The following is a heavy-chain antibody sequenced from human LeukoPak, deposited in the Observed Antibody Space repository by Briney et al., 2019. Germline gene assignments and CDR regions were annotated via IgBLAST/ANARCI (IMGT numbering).Heavy chain of an antibody. J-gene: IGHJ4*02. CDR2: ISGSGGST. Sequence: PGGSLRLSCAASGFTFSSFAMSWVRQVPGKGLEWVSAISGSGGSTYYADSVKGRFTISRDNSKNTLYLQMNSLRAEDTAVYYCAKDAPDIVVVPAAIGGAHYFDYWGQGTLVTVSS. CDR3: AKDAPDIVVVPAAIGGAHYFDY. CDR1: GFTFSSFA. D-gene: IGHD2-2*01. V-gene: IGHV3-23*01.